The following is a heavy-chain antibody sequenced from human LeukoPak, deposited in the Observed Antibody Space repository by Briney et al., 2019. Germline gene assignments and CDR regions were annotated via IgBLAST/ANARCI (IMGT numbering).Heavy chain of an antibody. CDR2: ISGSGGST. CDR1: GFTFSSYA. J-gene: IGHJ6*03. Sequence: GGSLRLSCAASGFTFSSYAMSWVRQAPGKGLEWVSAISGSGGSTYYADSVKGRFTISRDNSKNTLYLQMNSLRAEDTAVYYCAKEGRYCSSTSCYPPYYYYYMDVWGKGTTVTVSS. V-gene: IGHV3-23*01. CDR3: AKEGRYCSSTSCYPPYYYYYMDV. D-gene: IGHD2-2*01.